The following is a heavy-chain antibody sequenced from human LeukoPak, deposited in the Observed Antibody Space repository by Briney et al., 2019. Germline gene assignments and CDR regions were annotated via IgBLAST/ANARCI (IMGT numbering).Heavy chain of an antibody. J-gene: IGHJ3*02. CDR3: ARQIGGQYEDGFDI. V-gene: IGHV1-46*01. Sequence: ASVKDSCKASGYTFTSSYMHWVRQAPGQGLEWVGIINPSGGTTIYAQKFQGRVTMTRDTSTSTVYMELRSLRSEDTAVYYCARQIGGQYEDGFDIWGQGTMVTVSS. D-gene: IGHD2-8*01. CDR1: GYTFTSSY. CDR2: INPSGGTT.